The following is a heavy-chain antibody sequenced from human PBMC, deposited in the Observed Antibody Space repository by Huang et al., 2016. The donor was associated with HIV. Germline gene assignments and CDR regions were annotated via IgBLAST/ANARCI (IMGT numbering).Heavy chain of an antibody. J-gene: IGHJ3*01. CDR3: ARDTYYTDIWKRNDASFL. V-gene: IGHV1-18*01. CDR1: GYDFGSYG. CDR2: IGSDSRDT. D-gene: IGHD3-22*01. Sequence: QVQLAQSGGEVTQPGASVRVSCKASGYDFGSYGMSWVRQAPGQGLEWLGWIGSDSRDTRTAQKFQGRVTMTTDRSATTTYMELRSLRYDDTAVYYCARDTYYTDIWKRNDASFLWGQGTMITVYS.